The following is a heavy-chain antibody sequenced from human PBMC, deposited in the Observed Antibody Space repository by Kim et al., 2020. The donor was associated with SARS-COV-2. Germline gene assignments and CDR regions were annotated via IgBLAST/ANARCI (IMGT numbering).Heavy chain of an antibody. Sequence: GESLKISCKGSGYSFTSYWIGWVRQMPGKGLEWMGIIYPGDSDTRYSPSFQGQVTISADKSISTAYLQWSSLKDSDTAMYYCARPVRGYVSSGRGYYFDYWGQGTLVTVSS. CDR2: IYPGDSDT. CDR3: ARPVRGYVSSGRGYYFDY. D-gene: IGHD3-22*01. V-gene: IGHV5-51*01. J-gene: IGHJ4*02. CDR1: GYSFTSYW.